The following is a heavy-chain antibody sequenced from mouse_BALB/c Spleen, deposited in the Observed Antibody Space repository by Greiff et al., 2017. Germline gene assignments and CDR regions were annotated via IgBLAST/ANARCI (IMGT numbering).Heavy chain of an antibody. V-gene: IGHV5-6*01. J-gene: IGHJ2*01. Sequence: EVQGVESGGDLVKPGGSLKLSCAASGFTFSSYGMSWVRQTPDKRLEWVATISSGGSYTYYPDSVKGRFTISRDNAKNTLYLQMSSLKSEDTAMYYCARPSSLLYYFDYWGQGTTLTVSS. CDR3: ARPSSLLYYFDY. CDR1: GFTFSSYG. D-gene: IGHD6-1*01. CDR2: ISSGGSYT.